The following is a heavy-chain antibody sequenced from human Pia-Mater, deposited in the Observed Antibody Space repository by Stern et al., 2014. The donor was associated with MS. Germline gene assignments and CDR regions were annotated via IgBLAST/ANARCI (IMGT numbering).Heavy chain of an antibody. D-gene: IGHD5-24*01. V-gene: IGHV5-51*03. J-gene: IGHJ4*02. CDR3: ARRGHGYMGIDY. CDR1: GYRFTKYW. CDR2: IYPGDSET. Sequence: VQLVQSGAEVRKPGESLRISCEVSGYRFTKYWIGWVRQMPGKGLEWMGIIYPGDSETRYSPSFQDQVTILDDKSNTTTYLQWSSLKVSDTAMYYCARRGHGYMGIDYWGQGALVTVSS.